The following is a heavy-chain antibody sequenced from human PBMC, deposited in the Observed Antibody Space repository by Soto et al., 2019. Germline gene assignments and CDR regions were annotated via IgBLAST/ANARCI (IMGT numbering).Heavy chain of an antibody. Sequence: GGSLRLSCEASGFTFSRNAMHWVRQAPGKGLEWVAVISFDGNNQYYTDSVKGRFTISRDNSKNTLDLQMNSLRREDTAVYYCARDREYSGFYYGMDVWGQGTTVTV. V-gene: IGHV3-30-3*01. CDR3: ARDREYSGFYYGMDV. CDR1: GFTFSRNA. D-gene: IGHD5-12*01. CDR2: ISFDGNNQ. J-gene: IGHJ6*02.